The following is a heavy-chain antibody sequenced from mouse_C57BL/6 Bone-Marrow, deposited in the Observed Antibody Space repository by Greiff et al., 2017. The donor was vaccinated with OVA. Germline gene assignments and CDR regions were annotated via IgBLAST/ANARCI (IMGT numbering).Heavy chain of an antibody. D-gene: IGHD3-2*02. CDR2: INPSNGGT. V-gene: IGHV1-53*01. CDR3: ATGRGYRQLRLPDY. J-gene: IGHJ2*01. CDR1: GYTFTSYW. Sequence: VQLQQPGTELVKPGASVKLSCKASGYTFTSYWMHWVKQRPGQGLEWIGNINPSNGGTNYNEKFKSKATLTVDKSSITAYMQLSSLTSEDSAVYYCATGRGYRQLRLPDYWGQGTTLTVSS.